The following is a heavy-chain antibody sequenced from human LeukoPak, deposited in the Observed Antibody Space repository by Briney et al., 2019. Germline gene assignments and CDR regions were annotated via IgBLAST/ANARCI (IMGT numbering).Heavy chain of an antibody. CDR2: IWNSGHT. CDR3: ARTYTSGWTFFDY. J-gene: IGHJ4*02. Sequence: SDTLSLTCTVSGGSVYSATCCWSWIRQSPGKGLEWIVNIWNSGHTNNNPSLMSRVTTSVDTSKNQVSLKLSSVTAADTAVYYCARTYTSGWTFFDYWGQVTMVTVSS. V-gene: IGHV4-61*01. CDR1: GGSVYSATCC. D-gene: IGHD6-19*01.